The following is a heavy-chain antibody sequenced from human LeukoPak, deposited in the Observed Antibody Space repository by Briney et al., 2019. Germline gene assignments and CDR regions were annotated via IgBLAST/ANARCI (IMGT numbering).Heavy chain of an antibody. Sequence: TSEILPLTCPVYGGSFSGSSWTWFRKPQGKGLKWIGEINHSGSTNYNPSLKSRVTISVDTSKTQFSLKLSSVTAADTAVYYCARDHGSSNWYYYWGQGTLVTVAS. D-gene: IGHD6-13*01. V-gene: IGHV4-34*01. CDR3: ARDHGSSNWYYY. CDR1: GGSFSGSS. J-gene: IGHJ4*02. CDR2: INHSGST.